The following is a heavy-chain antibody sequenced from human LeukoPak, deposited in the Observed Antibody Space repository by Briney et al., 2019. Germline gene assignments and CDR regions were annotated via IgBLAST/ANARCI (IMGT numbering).Heavy chain of an antibody. J-gene: IGHJ4*02. D-gene: IGHD1-26*01. CDR3: ATGRTEWDLLNY. CDR2: LDPEDGEM. CDR1: GYTLTELS. Sequence: GASVKVSGKVSGYTLTELSLHWVRQAPGKGLEWMGGLDPEDGEMIYSQKFQGRVTMTEDTSTDIAYMEMSSLRSEDTAVYYCATGRTEWDLLNYWGQGTLVTVSS. V-gene: IGHV1-24*01.